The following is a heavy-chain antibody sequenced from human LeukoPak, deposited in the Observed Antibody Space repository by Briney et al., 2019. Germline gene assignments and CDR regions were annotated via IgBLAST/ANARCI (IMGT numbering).Heavy chain of an antibody. CDR3: ARVLGEWLENWFDP. D-gene: IGHD3-16*01. J-gene: IGHJ5*02. Sequence: SVKVSCKATGATVSSYAISWVRQAPGQGLEWMGGIIPIFGTANYAQKFPGRVTITADESTSTAYMELSSLRSEDTAVYYCARVLGEWLENWFDPWGQGTLVTVSS. CDR2: IIPIFGTA. V-gene: IGHV1-69*13. CDR1: GATVSSYA.